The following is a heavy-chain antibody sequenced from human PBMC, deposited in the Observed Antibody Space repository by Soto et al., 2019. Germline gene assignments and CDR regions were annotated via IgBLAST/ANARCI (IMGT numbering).Heavy chain of an antibody. Sequence: EVQLAESGGGMVQPGGSMRLSCVASGFTFSSDDMHWVRQAPGKGLEYVSSISSNGGTTYYGNSVKGRFTISRDNSTNTLYLQLGSLRAEDMAVYYCVRRVSGNYDYWGQGTLVTVSS. CDR3: VRRVSGNYDY. D-gene: IGHD1-7*01. CDR2: ISSNGGTT. J-gene: IGHJ4*02. CDR1: GFTFSSDD. V-gene: IGHV3-64*01.